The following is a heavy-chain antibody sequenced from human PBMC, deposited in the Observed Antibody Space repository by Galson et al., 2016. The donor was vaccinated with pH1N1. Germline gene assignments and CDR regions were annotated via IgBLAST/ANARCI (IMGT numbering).Heavy chain of an antibody. Sequence: SVKASCKASGYTFTKEYIHWVRQAPGQGLEWMGVIDPSNGGTTYSQKFQGLVTMTRDTSTNTVYMELGGLTSEDTAVYPCIRDLGRLRDYWGQGTLVTVSS. CDR3: IRDLGRLRDY. D-gene: IGHD7-27*01. CDR2: IDPSNGGT. V-gene: IGHV1-46*01. J-gene: IGHJ4*02. CDR1: GYTFTKEY.